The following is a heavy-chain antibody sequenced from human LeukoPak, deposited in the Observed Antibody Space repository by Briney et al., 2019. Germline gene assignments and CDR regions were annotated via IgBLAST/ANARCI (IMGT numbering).Heavy chain of an antibody. CDR3: ARDTCGCGSGWHLYWYFDL. D-gene: IGHD6-19*01. J-gene: IGHJ2*01. V-gene: IGHV3-64*01. Sequence: GGSLRLSCAASGFTFSDYAMHWVRQAPGKELEYVSAISSNGGSIHYANSVKGRFTISRDNSKNTLYLQMNSLRAEDMAVYYCARDTCGCGSGWHLYWYFDLWGRGTLVTVSS. CDR1: GFTFSDYA. CDR2: ISSNGGSI.